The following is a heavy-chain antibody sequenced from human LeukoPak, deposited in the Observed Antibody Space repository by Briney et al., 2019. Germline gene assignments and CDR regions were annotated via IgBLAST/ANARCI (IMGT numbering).Heavy chain of an antibody. Sequence: GGSLRLSCAASGFTFSNYWMHWVRQVPGKGLEWVSYISSSSSTIYYADSVKGRFTISRDNAKNSLYLQMNSLRAEDTAVYYCARGQGDYYGSGSYLGYWGQGTLVTVSS. CDR1: GFTFSNYW. J-gene: IGHJ4*02. D-gene: IGHD3-10*01. CDR2: ISSSSSTI. CDR3: ARGQGDYYGSGSYLGY. V-gene: IGHV3-48*01.